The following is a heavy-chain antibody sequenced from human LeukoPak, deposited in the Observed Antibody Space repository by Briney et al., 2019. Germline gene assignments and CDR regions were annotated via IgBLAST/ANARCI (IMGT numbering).Heavy chain of an antibody. Sequence: PGASVKVSCKASGYSFTSYGISWVRQAPGQGLEWMGWISPFNGNTTYAQKLQGRVTMTTGTSTTTVYMELRSLRSDDTAVYYCAREADRPYYYDRSGYYDEYWGQGTLVTVSS. CDR3: AREADRPYYYDRSGYYDEY. CDR2: ISPFNGNT. J-gene: IGHJ4*02. D-gene: IGHD3-22*01. CDR1: GYSFTSYG. V-gene: IGHV1-18*01.